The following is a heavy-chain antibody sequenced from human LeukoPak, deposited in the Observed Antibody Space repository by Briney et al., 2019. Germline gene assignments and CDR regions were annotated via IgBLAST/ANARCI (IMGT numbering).Heavy chain of an antibody. CDR3: ARDHAPAGYYDSSGTAFDY. D-gene: IGHD3-22*01. CDR1: GFTFSSYA. Sequence: GGSLRLSCAASGFTFSSYAMHWVRQAPGKGLEWVAVISYDGSNKYYADSVKGRFTISRDNSKNTLYLQMNSLRAEDTAVYYCARDHAPAGYYDSSGTAFDYWGQGTLVTVSS. J-gene: IGHJ4*02. CDR2: ISYDGSNK. V-gene: IGHV3-30-3*01.